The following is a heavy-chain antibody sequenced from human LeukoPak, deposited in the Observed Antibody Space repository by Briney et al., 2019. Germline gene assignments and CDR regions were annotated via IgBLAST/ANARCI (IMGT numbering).Heavy chain of an antibody. D-gene: IGHD5-24*01. CDR2: IRSKAYGGTT. V-gene: IGHV3-49*03. Sequence: PGGSLRLSCTAFGFTFGDYAMSWFRQAPGKGLEWVGFIRSKAYGGTTEYAASVKGRFTISRDDSKSIAYLQMNSLQSEDTAVYFCSRSTWRYTMDVWGQGTTVTVSS. J-gene: IGHJ6*02. CDR1: GFTFGDYA. CDR3: SRSTWRYTMDV.